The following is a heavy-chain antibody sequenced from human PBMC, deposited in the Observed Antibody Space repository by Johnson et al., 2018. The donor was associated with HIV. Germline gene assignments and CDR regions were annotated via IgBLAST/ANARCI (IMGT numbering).Heavy chain of an antibody. CDR1: GFTFSSYA. J-gene: IGHJ3*01. V-gene: IGHV3-30*04. Sequence: QVQLVESGGGLVQPGGSLRLSCAASGFTFSSYAMHWVRKAPGKGLEWVAVISYDGSNKYYADSVKGRFTISRDNSKNTLYLQMNSLRAEDTAVYYCAREGEGRAFDLWGQGTMVTVSS. CDR2: ISYDGSNK. D-gene: IGHD1-26*01. CDR3: AREGEGRAFDL.